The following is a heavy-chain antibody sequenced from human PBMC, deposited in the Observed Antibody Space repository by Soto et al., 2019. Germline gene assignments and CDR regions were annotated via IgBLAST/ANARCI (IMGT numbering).Heavy chain of an antibody. J-gene: IGHJ6*03. CDR1: GYTFTGYY. V-gene: IGHV1-2*04. Sequence: GASVKVSCKASGYTFTGYYMHWVRQAPGQGLEWMGWINPNSGGTNYAQKFQGWVTMTRDTSISTAYMELSRLRSDDTAVYYCARGSVWYKDYYYMDVWGKGTTVTVSS. CDR2: INPNSGGT. CDR3: ARGSVWYKDYYYMDV. D-gene: IGHD6-19*01.